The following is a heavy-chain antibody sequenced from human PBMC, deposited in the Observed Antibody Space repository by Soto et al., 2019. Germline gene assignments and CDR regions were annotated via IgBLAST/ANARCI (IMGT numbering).Heavy chain of an antibody. CDR3: AREGVDGEAYCGMDV. J-gene: IGHJ6*02. CDR2: ISAYNGNT. CDR1: GYSFTSYG. V-gene: IGHV1-18*04. D-gene: IGHD2-2*01. Sequence: XSVKVTCKAAGYSFTSYGISWGRQAPGQGLEWMGWISAYNGNTNYAQKLQGRVTMTTDTSTSTAYMELRSLRSDDTAVYYCAREGVDGEAYCGMDVWGQGTTVTVSS.